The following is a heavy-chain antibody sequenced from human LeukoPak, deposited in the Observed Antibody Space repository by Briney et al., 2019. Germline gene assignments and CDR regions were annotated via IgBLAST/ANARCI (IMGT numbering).Heavy chain of an antibody. V-gene: IGHV4-59*01. Sequence: SETLSLTCTVSGDSINPYYWSWIRQPPGKGLEWIGFVSYSGTTKYNPSLKSRVTISLDTSKNQFSLKLTSVTAADTAVYYCSRDRRGVLGDIWGQGGLVTVSS. CDR3: SRDRRGVLGDI. J-gene: IGHJ4*02. D-gene: IGHD3-10*01. CDR1: GDSINPYY. CDR2: VSYSGTT.